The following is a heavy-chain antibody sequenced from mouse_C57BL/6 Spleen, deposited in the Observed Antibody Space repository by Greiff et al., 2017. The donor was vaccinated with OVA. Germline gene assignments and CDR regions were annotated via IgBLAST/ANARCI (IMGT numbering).Heavy chain of an antibody. CDR3: AREGGNGGYFDV. V-gene: IGHV1-82*01. Sequence: VQLVESGPELVKPGASVKISCKASGYAFSSSWMNWVKQRPGKGLEWIGRIYPGDGDTNYNGKFKGKATLTADNSSSTAYMQLSSLTSEDAAVDVCAREGGNGGYFDVWGTGTTVTVSS. CDR2: IYPGDGDT. D-gene: IGHD2-1*01. J-gene: IGHJ1*03. CDR1: GYAFSSSW.